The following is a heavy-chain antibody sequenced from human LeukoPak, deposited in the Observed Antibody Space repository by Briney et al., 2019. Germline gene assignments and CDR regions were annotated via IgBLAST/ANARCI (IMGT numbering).Heavy chain of an antibody. CDR2: ISAYNGNT. J-gene: IGHJ4*02. Sequence: GASVKVSCKAFGYTFTSYGISWVRQAPGQGLEWMGWISAYNGNTNYAQNFKDRVTMTTDTSTTTAYVELRSLRSDDTAVYYCARGAGIAVAGGEDYWGQGTLVTVSS. CDR3: ARGAGIAVAGGEDY. V-gene: IGHV1-18*01. D-gene: IGHD6-19*01. CDR1: GYTFTSYG.